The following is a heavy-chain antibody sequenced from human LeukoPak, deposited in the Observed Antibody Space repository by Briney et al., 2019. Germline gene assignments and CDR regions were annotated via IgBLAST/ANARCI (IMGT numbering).Heavy chain of an antibody. V-gene: IGHV4-34*01. CDR2: INHSGST. D-gene: IGHD1-26*01. Sequence: PSETLSLTCAVYGGSFSGYYWSWIRQPPGKGLEWIGEINHSGSTNYNPSLKSRVTISVDTSKNQFSLKLSSVTAADTAVYYCARLVGGWQIDYWGQGTLVTVSS. CDR3: ARLVGGWQIDY. CDR1: GGSFSGYY. J-gene: IGHJ4*02.